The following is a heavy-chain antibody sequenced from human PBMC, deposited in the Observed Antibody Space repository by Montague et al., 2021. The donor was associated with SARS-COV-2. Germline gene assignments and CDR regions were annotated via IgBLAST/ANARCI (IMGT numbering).Heavy chain of an antibody. CDR3: ARDREITMVRGAPLYGMDV. D-gene: IGHD3-10*01. V-gene: IGHV3-30-3*01. CDR1: GFTFSSYA. Sequence: SLRLSCAASGFTFSSYAMHWVRQAPGKGLEWVAVISYDGSKKYYADSVKGRFTISRDNSKNTLYLQMNSLRAEDTAVYYCARDREITMVRGAPLYGMDVWGQGTTVTVSS. CDR2: ISYDGSKK. J-gene: IGHJ6*02.